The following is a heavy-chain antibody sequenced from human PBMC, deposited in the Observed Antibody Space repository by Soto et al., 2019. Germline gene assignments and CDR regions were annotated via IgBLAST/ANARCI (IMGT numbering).Heavy chain of an antibody. CDR1: GYTFTVNF. V-gene: IGHV1-2*02. J-gene: IGHJ6*02. Sequence: QVQLVQSGAEVKRPGASVKVSCKTSGYTFTVNFIHWARQAPGQGLEWMGWVNPNSGVTKYAQRFQGRVTMTRDTSITTAYMELSSLTSDDTALYYCAREGFGSGVPWRGMDVWGQGTTVTVSS. CDR3: AREGFGSGVPWRGMDV. D-gene: IGHD3-3*01. CDR2: VNPNSGVT.